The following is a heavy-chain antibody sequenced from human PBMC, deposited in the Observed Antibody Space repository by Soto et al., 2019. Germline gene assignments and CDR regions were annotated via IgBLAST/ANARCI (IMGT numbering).Heavy chain of an antibody. D-gene: IGHD3-10*01. J-gene: IGHJ6*03. V-gene: IGHV4-59*01. Sequence: SETLSLTCTVSGGSISSYYWSWIRQPPGKGLEWIWYIYYSGSTNYNPSLKSRVTISVDTSKNQFSLKLSSVTAADTAVYYCARASLTYYYGSGSYYTPPHYYYMDVWGKGTTVTVSS. CDR2: IYYSGST. CDR3: ARASLTYYYGSGSYYTPPHYYYMDV. CDR1: GGSISSYY.